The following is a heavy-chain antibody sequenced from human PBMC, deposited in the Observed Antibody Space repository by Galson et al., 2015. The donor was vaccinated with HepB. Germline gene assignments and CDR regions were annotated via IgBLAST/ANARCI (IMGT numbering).Heavy chain of an antibody. CDR1: GGSITTNY. D-gene: IGHD1-26*01. Sequence: ETLSLTCTVSGGSITTNYWNWIRQPAGKGLEWIGRMYSSGTSNYNPSFKRRVTMSVDTSKDQVSLNLSSVAAADTAVYFCARITYSWDAFDIWGQGTMVTVSS. V-gene: IGHV4-4*07. CDR2: MYSSGTS. CDR3: ARITYSWDAFDI. J-gene: IGHJ3*02.